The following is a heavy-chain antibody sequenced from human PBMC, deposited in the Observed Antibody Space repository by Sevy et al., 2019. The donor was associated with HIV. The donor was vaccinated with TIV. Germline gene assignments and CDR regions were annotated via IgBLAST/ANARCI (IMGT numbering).Heavy chain of an antibody. CDR2: INHSGST. J-gene: IGHJ6*02. Sequence: SETLSLTCAVYGGSFSGYYWSWIRQPPGKGLEWIGEINHSGSTNYNPSLKSRVTISVETSKNQFSLKLSSVTAADTAVYYCARGLHCSGGSCYYYGMDVWGQGTTVTVSS. CDR3: ARGLHCSGGSCYYYGMDV. CDR1: GGSFSGYY. D-gene: IGHD2-15*01. V-gene: IGHV4-34*01.